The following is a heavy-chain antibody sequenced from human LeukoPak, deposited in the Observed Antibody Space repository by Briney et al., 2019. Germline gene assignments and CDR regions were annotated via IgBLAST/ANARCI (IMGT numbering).Heavy chain of an antibody. D-gene: IGHD5-12*01. V-gene: IGHV1-2*02. CDR1: GYIFSGYS. CDR3: ARALPPTEMATYYFDY. J-gene: IGHJ4*02. CDR2: INPNSGGT. Sequence: GASVKVSCKAPGYIFSGYSMHWVRQAPGQGLEWMGWINPNSGGTNYAQKFQGRVTMTRDTSISTAYMELSRLRSDDTAVYYCARALPPTEMATYYFDYWGQGTLVTVSS.